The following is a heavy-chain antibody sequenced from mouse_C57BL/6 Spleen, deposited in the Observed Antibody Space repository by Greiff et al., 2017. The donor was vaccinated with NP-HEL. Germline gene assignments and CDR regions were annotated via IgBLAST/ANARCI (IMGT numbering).Heavy chain of an antibody. D-gene: IGHD2-3*01. CDR3: ARSYGYYEYYAMDY. Sequence: QVQLQQSGAELVRPGTSVKMSCKASGYTFTNYWIGWAKQRPGHGLEWIGDIYPGGGYTNYNDKFKGKATLTADKSSSTAYMQFSSLTSEDSAIYYCARSYGYYEYYAMDYWGQGTSVTVSS. CDR2: IYPGGGYT. J-gene: IGHJ4*01. V-gene: IGHV1-63*01. CDR1: GYTFTNYW.